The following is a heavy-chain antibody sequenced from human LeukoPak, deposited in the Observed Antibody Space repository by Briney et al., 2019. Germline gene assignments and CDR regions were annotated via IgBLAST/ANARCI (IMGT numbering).Heavy chain of an antibody. D-gene: IGHD6-19*01. J-gene: IGHJ4*02. CDR2: IRYDGSNK. V-gene: IGHV3-30*02. Sequence: GGSLRLSCAASGFTFSSYGMHWVRQAPGKGLEWVAFIRYDGSNKYYADSVKGRFTISRDNSKNTLYLQMNSLRAEDTAVYYCARDFGSSGWYSYWGQGTLVTVSS. CDR1: GFTFSSYG. CDR3: ARDFGSSGWYSY.